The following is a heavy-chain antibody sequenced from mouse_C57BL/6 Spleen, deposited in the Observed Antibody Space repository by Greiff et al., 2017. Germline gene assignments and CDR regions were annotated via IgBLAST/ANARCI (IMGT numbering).Heavy chain of an antibody. D-gene: IGHD2-4*01. Sequence: QVQLQQPGAELVKPGASVKMSCKASGYTFTSYWITWVKQRPGQGLEWIGDIYPGSGSTNYNEKFKSKDTLTVDTSSSTAYMQLSSLTSEDSAVYDCARSGGLRLYWYFDVWGTGTTVTVSS. CDR2: IYPGSGST. CDR1: GYTFTSYW. CDR3: ARSGGLRLYWYFDV. V-gene: IGHV1-55*01. J-gene: IGHJ1*03.